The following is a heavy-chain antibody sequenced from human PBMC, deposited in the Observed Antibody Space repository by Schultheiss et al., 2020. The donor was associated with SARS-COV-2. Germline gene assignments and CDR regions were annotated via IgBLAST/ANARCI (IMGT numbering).Heavy chain of an antibody. CDR3: ATEYSSGWYSYYYYYMDV. D-gene: IGHD6-19*01. CDR1: GFTFSSYE. Sequence: GGSLRLSCAASGFTFSSYEMNWVRQAPGKGLEWVSSISSSSSYIYYADSVKGRFTISRDNAKNSLYLQMNSLRAEDTAVYYCATEYSSGWYSYYYYYMDVWGKGTTVTVSS. V-gene: IGHV3-21*01. CDR2: ISSSSSYI. J-gene: IGHJ6*03.